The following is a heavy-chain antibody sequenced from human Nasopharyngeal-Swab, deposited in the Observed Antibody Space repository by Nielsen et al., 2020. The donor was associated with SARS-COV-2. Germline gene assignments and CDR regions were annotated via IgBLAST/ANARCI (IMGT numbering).Heavy chain of an antibody. V-gene: IGHV3-33*01. D-gene: IGHD5-12*01. CDR3: ARDLPIVATIGDDAFDI. Sequence: GESLKISCAASGFTFSSYGMHWARQAPGKGLEWVAVIWYDGSNKYYADSVKGRFTISRDNSKNTLYLQMNSLRAEDTAVYYCARDLPIVATIGDDAFDIWGQGTMVTVSS. J-gene: IGHJ3*02. CDR1: GFTFSSYG. CDR2: IWYDGSNK.